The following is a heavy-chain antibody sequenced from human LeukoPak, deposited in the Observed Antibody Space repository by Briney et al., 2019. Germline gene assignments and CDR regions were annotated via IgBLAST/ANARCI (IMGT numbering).Heavy chain of an antibody. CDR1: GFTFSSYA. CDR2: ISGSGGST. Sequence: GGSLRLSCAASGFTFSSYAMSWVRQAPGKGLEWVSAISGSGGSTYYADSVKGRFTISRDNSKNTLYLRMNSLRAEDTAVYYCAKVSSPSYYDSSGYYPAFDIWGQGTMVTVSS. V-gene: IGHV3-23*01. CDR3: AKVSSPSYYDSSGYYPAFDI. J-gene: IGHJ3*02. D-gene: IGHD3-22*01.